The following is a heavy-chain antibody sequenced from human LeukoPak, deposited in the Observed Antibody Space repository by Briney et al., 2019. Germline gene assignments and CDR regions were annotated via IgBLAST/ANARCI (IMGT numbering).Heavy chain of an antibody. D-gene: IGHD5-18*01. Sequence: GRSLRLSCAASGFTFSSYSMMWVRQAPGKGLECLSYISGSGTDISYADSVRGRFTISRDNAKNLLYLQMNDLRLEDTAVYYCARTARHLDYWGQGTLVTVSS. CDR3: ARTARHLDY. CDR2: ISGSGTDI. J-gene: IGHJ4*02. V-gene: IGHV3-21*05. CDR1: GFTFSSYS.